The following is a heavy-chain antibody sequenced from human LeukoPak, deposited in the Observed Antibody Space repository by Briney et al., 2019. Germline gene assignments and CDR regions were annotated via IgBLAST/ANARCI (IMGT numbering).Heavy chain of an antibody. Sequence: GASVKVSCKASGYTFTGYYMHWVRQAPGQGLEWMGRINPNSGGTNYAQKFQGRVTMTRDTSISTAYMELSSLRSEDTAVYYCARDRSAYSSGWTYYYYYMDVWGKGTTVTVSS. CDR2: INPNSGGT. CDR1: GYTFTGYY. CDR3: ARDRSAYSSGWTYYYYYMDV. V-gene: IGHV1-2*06. D-gene: IGHD6-19*01. J-gene: IGHJ6*03.